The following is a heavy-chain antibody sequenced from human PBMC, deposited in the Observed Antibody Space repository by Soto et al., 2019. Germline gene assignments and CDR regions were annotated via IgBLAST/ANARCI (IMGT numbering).Heavy chain of an antibody. CDR1: GGSISSSNW. V-gene: IGHV4-4*02. CDR2: IYHSGTT. CDR3: ARARRYYDSSGYLNAFDI. D-gene: IGHD3-22*01. Sequence: SETLSLTCAVSGGSISSSNWWSCVRQPPGKGLEWIGEIYHSGTTNYNPSLKGRVTMSVDKSKNQFSLRLSSVTAADTAVYYCARARRYYDSSGYLNAFDIWGQGTMVTVSS. J-gene: IGHJ3*02.